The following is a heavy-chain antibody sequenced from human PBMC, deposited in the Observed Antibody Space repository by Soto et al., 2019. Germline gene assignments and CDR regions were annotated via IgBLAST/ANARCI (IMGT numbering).Heavy chain of an antibody. J-gene: IGHJ4*02. D-gene: IGHD2-21*02. CDR2: IYYSGRT. V-gene: IGHV4-39*01. Sequence: LSLTCIVSGESISSSSYYWGWIRQPPGKGLEWIGSIYYSGRTYYNPSFKSRVTISIDTSKNQFSLKLSSVTATDTAVYYCARQRTTVVTQAYFDHWGQGALVTV. CDR3: ARQRTTVVTQAYFDH. CDR1: GESISSSSYY.